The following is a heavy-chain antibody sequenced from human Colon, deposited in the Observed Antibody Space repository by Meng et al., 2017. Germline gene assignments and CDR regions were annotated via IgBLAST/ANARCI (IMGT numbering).Heavy chain of an antibody. J-gene: IGHJ2*01. Sequence: VQLEASGPGRVKPSETRSLTCTVSGGSISRGTYIWGWIRQPAGKGLEWIGRIYSSGNTNYNPSLKSRVTMSVDTSKNQFSLKLSSVTAAETAVYYCARNYVLPAVIGYFDLWGRGTLVTVSS. CDR1: GGSISRGTYI. CDR2: IYSSGNT. CDR3: ARNYVLPAVIGYFDL. D-gene: IGHD2-2*01. V-gene: IGHV4-61*02.